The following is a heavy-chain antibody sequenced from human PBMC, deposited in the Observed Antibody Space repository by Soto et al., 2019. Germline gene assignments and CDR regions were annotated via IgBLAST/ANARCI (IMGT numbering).Heavy chain of an antibody. CDR1: GYSISSGFY. J-gene: IGHJ4*02. Sequence: KTSETLSLTSDVSGYSISSGFYWGWIRQPPGKGLEWIGSVYHSGTTYYNPSLKSRVTMSLDTSNNQFSLRLASVTAADTAVYFCTRSLYSSSWYAGSWGQGTLVTVSS. CDR3: TRSLYSSSWYAGS. CDR2: VYHSGTT. V-gene: IGHV4-38-2*01. D-gene: IGHD6-13*01.